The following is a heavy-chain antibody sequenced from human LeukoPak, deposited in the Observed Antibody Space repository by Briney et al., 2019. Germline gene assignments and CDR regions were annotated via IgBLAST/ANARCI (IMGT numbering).Heavy chain of an antibody. CDR1: GFAFSSFA. CDR2: INGGGNTT. Sequence: GGSLRLSCAASGFAFSSFAMGWVRQAPGKGLEWLSTINGGGNTTFYADSVKGRFTISRDNSKNTLYLHMDSLRPDDTAIYYCTKELHVAVAVADYYYFYMDVWGRGAAVTVSS. D-gene: IGHD6-19*01. V-gene: IGHV3-23*01. CDR3: TKELHVAVAVADYYYFYMDV. J-gene: IGHJ6*03.